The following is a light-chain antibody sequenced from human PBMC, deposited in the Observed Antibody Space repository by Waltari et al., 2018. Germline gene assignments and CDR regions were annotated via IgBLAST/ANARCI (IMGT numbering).Light chain of an antibody. Sequence: QSALTQPRSASGSPGQSVPISCPGTSSDVGDFKYASWYHQHPGRAPKLMIYDVSKRPSGVPDRFSGSKSDNTASLTISGLQAEDEADYYCCSYAATYTLLFGGGTKLTVL. CDR1: SSDVGDFKY. CDR3: CSYAATYTLL. V-gene: IGLV2-11*01. J-gene: IGLJ3*02. CDR2: DVS.